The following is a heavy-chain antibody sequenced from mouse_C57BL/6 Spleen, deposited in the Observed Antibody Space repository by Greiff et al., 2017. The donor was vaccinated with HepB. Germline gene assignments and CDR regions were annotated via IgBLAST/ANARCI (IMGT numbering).Heavy chain of an antibody. V-gene: IGHV5-16*01. CDR1: GFTFSDYY. D-gene: IGHD1-1*01. J-gene: IGHJ1*03. CDR3: ARDRGYYGSSWYFDV. CDR2: INYDGSST. Sequence: DVQLVESEGGLVQPGSSMKLSCTASGFTFSDYYMAWVRQVPEKGLEWVANINYDGSSTYYLDSLKSRFIISRDNAKNILYLQMSSLKSEDTATYYCARDRGYYGSSWYFDVWGTGTTVTVSS.